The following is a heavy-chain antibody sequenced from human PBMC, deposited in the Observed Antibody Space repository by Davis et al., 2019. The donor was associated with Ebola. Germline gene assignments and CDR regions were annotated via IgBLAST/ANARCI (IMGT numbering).Heavy chain of an antibody. Sequence: GESLKISCAASGFTFSSYGMHWVRQAPGKGLEWVAFIRYDGSNKYYADSVKSRFTISRDNSKNTLYLQMNSLRAEDTAVYYCAKENYWGSRGGMDVWGQGTTVTVSS. CDR1: GFTFSSYG. D-gene: IGHD2-21*01. CDR2: IRYDGSNK. V-gene: IGHV3-30*02. CDR3: AKENYWGSRGGMDV. J-gene: IGHJ6*02.